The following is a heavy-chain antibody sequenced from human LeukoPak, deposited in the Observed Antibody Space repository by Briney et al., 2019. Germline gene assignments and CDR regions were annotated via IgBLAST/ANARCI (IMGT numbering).Heavy chain of an antibody. CDR1: GGTFSSYA. D-gene: IGHD6-13*01. CDR3: ARHSSSWYLDRFDP. CDR2: IIPIFGTA. V-gene: IGHV1-69*05. J-gene: IGHJ5*02. Sequence: ASVKLSCKASGGTFSSYAISWVRQAPGQGLEWMGRIIPIFGTANYAQKFQGRVTITTDESTSTAYMELSSLRSEDTAVYYCARHSSSWYLDRFDPWGQGTLVTVSS.